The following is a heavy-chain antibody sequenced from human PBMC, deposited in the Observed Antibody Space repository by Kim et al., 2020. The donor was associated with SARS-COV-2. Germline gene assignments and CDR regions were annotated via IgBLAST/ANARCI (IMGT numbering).Heavy chain of an antibody. D-gene: IGHD3-9*01. CDR2: IRSKDKGSGT. CDR1: GFTFSDHL. Sequence: GGSLRLSCTTSGFTFSDHLMYWVRQAPGKGLEWVGRIRSKDKGSGTEHAASVDGRFTISREDSKRSLYLQMDSLRTEDTAVYYCVKGGPDWSYYF. J-gene: IGHJ4*01. CDR3: VKGGPDWSYYF. V-gene: IGHV3-72*01.